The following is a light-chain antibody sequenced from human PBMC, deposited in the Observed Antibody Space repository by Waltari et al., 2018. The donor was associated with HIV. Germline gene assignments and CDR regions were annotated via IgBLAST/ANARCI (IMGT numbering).Light chain of an antibody. J-gene: IGLJ1*01. V-gene: IGLV2-18*02. CDR1: SSDVGSYNR. CDR3: NSYTSSDSFV. Sequence: QPALTQPPSVSGSPGQSVTISCTGTSSDVGSYNRVSWYQPFPGTPPKLMIYEVSNRPSGVPDRFSGSKSGNTASLTISGLQAEDEADYYCNSYTSSDSFVFGTGTKVNVL. CDR2: EVS.